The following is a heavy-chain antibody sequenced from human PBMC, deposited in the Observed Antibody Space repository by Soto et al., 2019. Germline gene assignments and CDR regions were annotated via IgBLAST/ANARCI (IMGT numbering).Heavy chain of an antibody. V-gene: IGHV3-7*01. CDR2: INPDGSRK. CDR3: ARAAA. Sequence: PGGSLRLSCAAAGLSISGSWMSWVRQAPGKGPEWVANINPDGSRKDYVDSVKGRFTISRDNGQNSLYLQMNSLRAEDTALYYCARAAAWGQGTLVTVSS. J-gene: IGHJ5*02. CDR1: GLSISGSW.